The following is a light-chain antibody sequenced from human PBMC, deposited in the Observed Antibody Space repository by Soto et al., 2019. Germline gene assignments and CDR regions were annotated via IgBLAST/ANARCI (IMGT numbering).Light chain of an antibody. J-gene: IGKJ1*01. CDR2: DAS. V-gene: IGKV3-20*01. CDR3: QQYTASLRT. Sequence: EIVLTQSPGTLSLSPRDRATLSCRASQGVSNNYVALYQHRPGHAPRLLIFDASSRAPGIPDRFSGSGSVTEFALTISTLEPEDLAVYYCQQYTASLRTFGEGTQVEVK. CDR1: QGVSNNY.